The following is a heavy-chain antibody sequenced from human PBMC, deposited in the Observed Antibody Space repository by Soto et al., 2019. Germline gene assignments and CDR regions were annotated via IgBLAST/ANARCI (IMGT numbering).Heavy chain of an antibody. CDR3: AGVYSNYVPYYYGMDV. CDR2: INSDGSSK. CDR1: GFTFSSYW. Sequence: PGGPLRLSCAASGFTFSSYWMHWVRQAPGKGLVWVSRINSDGSSKNYADSVKGRFTISRDNSKNTLSLQMNSLRAEDTAVYYCAGVYSNYVPYYYGMDVWGQGTTVTVSS. J-gene: IGHJ6*02. D-gene: IGHD4-4*01. V-gene: IGHV3-74*01.